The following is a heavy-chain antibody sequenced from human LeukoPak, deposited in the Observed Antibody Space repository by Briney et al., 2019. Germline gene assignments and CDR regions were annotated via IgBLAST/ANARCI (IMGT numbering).Heavy chain of an antibody. J-gene: IGHJ4*02. CDR1: GFTVSSNY. D-gene: IGHD3-3*01. CDR2: IYSGGST. CDR3: ARVGYDFWSGYYTFDY. V-gene: IGHV3-53*01. Sequence: GGSLRLSCAASGFTVSSNYMSWVRQAPGKGLEWVSVIYSGGSTYYADPVKGRFTISRDNSKNTLYLQMNSLRAEDTAVYYCARVGYDFWSGYYTFDYWGQGTLVTVSS.